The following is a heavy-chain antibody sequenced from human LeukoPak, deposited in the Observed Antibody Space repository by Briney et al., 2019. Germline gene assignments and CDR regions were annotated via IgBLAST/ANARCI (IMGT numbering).Heavy chain of an antibody. V-gene: IGHV3-53*01. CDR1: GFTVITNN. D-gene: IGHD1-14*01. J-gene: IGHJ4*02. CDR3: ARGVEPLAANTLAY. CDR2: LYSDGNT. Sequence: GESLRLSCAASGFTVITNNMTWVRQAPGKGLEWVSVLYSDGNTKYADSVQGRFTISRDNSKNTLYLEMNSLSPDDTAVYYCARGVEPLAANTLAYWGQGTLVTVSS.